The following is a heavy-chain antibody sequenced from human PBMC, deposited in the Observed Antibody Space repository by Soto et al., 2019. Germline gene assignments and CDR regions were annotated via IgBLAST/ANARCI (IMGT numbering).Heavy chain of an antibody. Sequence: GGSLRLSCAASGFTFSSYSMNWVRQAPGKGLEWVSSISSSSSYIYYADSVKGRFTISRDNAKNSLYLQMSSLRAEDTAVYYCARDRLEYYYYYGMDVWGQGTTVTVSS. D-gene: IGHD1-1*01. J-gene: IGHJ6*02. V-gene: IGHV3-21*01. CDR1: GFTFSSYS. CDR2: ISSSSSYI. CDR3: ARDRLEYYYYYGMDV.